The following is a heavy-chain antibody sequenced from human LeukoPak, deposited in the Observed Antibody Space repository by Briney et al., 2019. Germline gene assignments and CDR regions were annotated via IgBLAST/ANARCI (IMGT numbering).Heavy chain of an antibody. Sequence: GGSLRLSCAASGFTFSSYAMSWVRQAPGKGLEWVSAISGSGGSTYYADSVKGRFTISRDNSKNTLYLQMNSLRAEDTAVYYCARDHDYGDKMDIWGQGTMVTVSS. CDR2: ISGSGGST. V-gene: IGHV3-23*01. D-gene: IGHD4-17*01. CDR3: ARDHDYGDKMDI. J-gene: IGHJ3*02. CDR1: GFTFSSYA.